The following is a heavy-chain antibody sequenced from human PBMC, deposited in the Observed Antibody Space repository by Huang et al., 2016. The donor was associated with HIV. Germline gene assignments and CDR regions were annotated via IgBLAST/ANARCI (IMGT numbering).Heavy chain of an antibody. V-gene: IGHV4-39*01. CDR2: IYHRGST. Sequence: QLQLQESGPGLVKPSETLSLTCTVSGGSISSSGYYWGWIRQPPGKGLEWIGSIYHRGSTYDNPSLRSRVTIFIDTSKIQFSLKLKSVTPADTAVYYCATNNWNDSYYYFMDVWGKGTTVTVSS. CDR1: GGSISSSGYY. CDR3: ATNNWNDSYYYFMDV. J-gene: IGHJ6*03. D-gene: IGHD1-20*01.